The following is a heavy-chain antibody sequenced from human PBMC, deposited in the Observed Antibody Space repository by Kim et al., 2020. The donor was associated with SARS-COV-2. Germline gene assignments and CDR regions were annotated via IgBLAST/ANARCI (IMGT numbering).Heavy chain of an antibody. D-gene: IGHD3-3*01. J-gene: IGHJ4*02. CDR2: T. CDR3: ARGPGSGYYRGDFDY. V-gene: IGHV4-59*09. Sequence: TNYHPSLRSRVTISVDTAKNQFSLKLSAVTAADTAGYYCARGPGSGYYRGDFDYWGQGTLVTVSS.